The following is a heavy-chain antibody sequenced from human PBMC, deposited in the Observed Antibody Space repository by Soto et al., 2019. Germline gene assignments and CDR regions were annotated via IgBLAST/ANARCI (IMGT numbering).Heavy chain of an antibody. Sequence: QVQLVESGGGVVQPGRSLRLSCAASGFTFSSYGMHWVRQAPGKGLVWVAVIWYEGSNKYDADAVKGRFTISRDKSKNTLNHQMNDLRGEGTTVYYSARDSSIVAGYYHHTSYFDDWGQGTLVTVSS. D-gene: IGHD3-9*01. V-gene: IGHV3-33*01. CDR1: GFTFSSYG. CDR3: ARDSSIVAGYYHHTSYFDD. J-gene: IGHJ4*02. CDR2: IWYEGSNK.